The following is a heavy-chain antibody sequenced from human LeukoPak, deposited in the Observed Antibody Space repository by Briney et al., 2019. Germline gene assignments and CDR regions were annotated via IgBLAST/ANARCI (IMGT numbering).Heavy chain of an antibody. Sequence: GASVKVSCEASGYTFTSYAMNWVRQAPGQGLEWMGWINTNTGNPTYAHGFTGRFVFSLDTSVSTAYLQISSLKAEDTAVYYCARGFTGYYFDYWGQGTLVTVSS. CDR2: INTNTGNP. J-gene: IGHJ4*02. D-gene: IGHD2-8*02. V-gene: IGHV7-4-1*02. CDR3: ARGFTGYYFDY. CDR1: GYTFTSYA.